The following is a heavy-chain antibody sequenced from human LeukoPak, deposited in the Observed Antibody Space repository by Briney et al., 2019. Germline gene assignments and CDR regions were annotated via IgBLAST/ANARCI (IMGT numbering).Heavy chain of an antibody. J-gene: IGHJ6*02. CDR2: IIPIFGTA. CDR1: GYTFTGYY. CDR3: ANRRRASRGYGMDV. D-gene: IGHD1-1*01. V-gene: IGHV1-69*13. Sequence: ASVKVSCKASGYTFTGYYMHWVRQAPGQGLEWMGGIIPIFGTANYAQKFQGRVTITADESTSTAYMELSSLRSEDTAVYYCANRRRASRGYGMDVWGQGITVTVSS.